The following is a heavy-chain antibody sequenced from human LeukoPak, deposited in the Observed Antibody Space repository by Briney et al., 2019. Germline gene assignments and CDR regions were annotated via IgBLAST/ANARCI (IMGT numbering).Heavy chain of an antibody. CDR2: ISDNGGGT. CDR1: GFIFRNYT. V-gene: IGHV3-23*01. D-gene: IGHD4/OR15-4a*01. CDR3: AKESGALGAPLYDY. Sequence: GGSLRLSCVASGFIFRNYTMSWVRQAPGEGLEWVSGISDNGGGTYYADSVKGRFTISRDNSKNMLYLQMNSLRAEDTAVYYCAKESGALGAPLYDYWGQGILVTGSS. J-gene: IGHJ4*02.